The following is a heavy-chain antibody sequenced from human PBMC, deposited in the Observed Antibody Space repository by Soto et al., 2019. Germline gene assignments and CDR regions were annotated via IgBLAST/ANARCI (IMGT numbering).Heavy chain of an antibody. D-gene: IGHD3-10*01. V-gene: IGHV1-3*01. CDR1: GYTFIRYA. CDR3: ARDPYFVTGVRYYYGMDV. CDR2: INAGNGNT. J-gene: IGHJ6*02. Sequence: QVQLVQSGAEVKKPGASVKVSCKASGYTFIRYAMHWVRQAPGQRFEWMGWINAGNGNTKYSQKFQGRVTITRDTSASTAYMELSSLRSEDTAVYYCARDPYFVTGVRYYYGMDVWGQGTTVTVSS.